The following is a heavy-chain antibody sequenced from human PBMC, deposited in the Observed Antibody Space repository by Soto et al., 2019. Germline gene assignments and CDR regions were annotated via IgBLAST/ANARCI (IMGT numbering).Heavy chain of an antibody. V-gene: IGHV3-30-3*01. CDR2: ISYDGSDK. CDR1: GFTFSPYT. Sequence: GGSLRLSCAASGFTFSPYTTHWVRQTPGKGLEWVAVISYDGSDKYYAGSVRGRFTISRDNSKNTLFLQMNSLRAEDTALYYCARGGGFCGADCYKGGIDYWGQGALVTVSS. CDR3: ARGGGFCGADCYKGGIDY. D-gene: IGHD2-21*02. J-gene: IGHJ4*02.